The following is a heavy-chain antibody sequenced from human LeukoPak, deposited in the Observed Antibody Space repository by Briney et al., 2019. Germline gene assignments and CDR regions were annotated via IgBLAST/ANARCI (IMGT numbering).Heavy chain of an antibody. CDR1: GFTVSRSS. CDR2: INSDGSSI. D-gene: IGHD2-2*01. V-gene: IGHV3-74*01. CDR3: ARSIASDYSDY. J-gene: IGHJ4*02. Sequence: GGSLRLSCAASGFTVSRSSMYWVRQAPGKGLVWVSRINSDGSSISYADSVKGRFTISRDNAKKTLYLQMNSLRAEDTAVYYCARSIASDYSDYWGQGTLVTVSS.